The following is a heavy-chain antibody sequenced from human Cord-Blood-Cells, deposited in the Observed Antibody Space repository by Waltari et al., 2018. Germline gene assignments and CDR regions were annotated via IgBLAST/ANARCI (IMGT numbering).Heavy chain of an antibody. D-gene: IGHD6-13*01. CDR3: ARALKSSSWYYYYYMDV. Sequence: QVQLQQWGAGLLKPSETLSLTCAVYGGSFSGYYWSWIRQPPGKGLGWVGEINHSGSTNYTPALKSRVTISVDTSKNQFSLKLSSVTAADTAVYYCARALKSSSWYYYYYMDVWGKGTTVTVSS. J-gene: IGHJ6*03. CDR1: GGSFSGYY. CDR2: INHSGST. V-gene: IGHV4-34*01.